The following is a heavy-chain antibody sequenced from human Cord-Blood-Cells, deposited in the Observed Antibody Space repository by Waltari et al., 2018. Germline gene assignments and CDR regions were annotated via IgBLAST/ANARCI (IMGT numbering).Heavy chain of an antibody. J-gene: IGHJ4*02. V-gene: IGHV1-18*01. Sequence: QVQLVQSGAEVRKPGASVKVSCKASGYTFTSYGISWVRQAPGTGLEWMGWISAYNVNTHYAQKLQGRDTMTTDTSTSTAYMELRSLRSDDTAVYYCARGGYYYDSSGYGYWGQGTLVTVSS. CDR1: GYTFTSYG. CDR2: ISAYNVNT. D-gene: IGHD3-22*01. CDR3: ARGGYYYDSSGYGY.